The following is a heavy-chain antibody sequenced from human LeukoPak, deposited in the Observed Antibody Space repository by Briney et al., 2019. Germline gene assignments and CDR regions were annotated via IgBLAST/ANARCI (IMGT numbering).Heavy chain of an antibody. CDR3: AGGGEAARSLAY. V-gene: IGHV3-66*02. J-gene: IGHJ4*02. Sequence: GGSLRLSCAASGVTSNYMTWVRQGPGKGLEWVSVIYNGGTTYYADSVKGRFTISRDNSKSTLFVYLQMNSLRTDDTALYYCAGGGEAARSLAYWGQGALVTVSS. D-gene: IGHD6-6*01. CDR2: IYNGGTT. CDR1: GVTSNY.